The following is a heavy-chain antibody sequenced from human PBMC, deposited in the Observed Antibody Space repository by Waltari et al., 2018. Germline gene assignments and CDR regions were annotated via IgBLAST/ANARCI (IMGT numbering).Heavy chain of an antibody. J-gene: IGHJ3*01. Sequence: GWVLQPPGQGREWIGTMSYTGATYSSPSLESRVTVSRDTSKNQLSLKLVSVTAADTAVYYCATYIGASVGTAAFDVWGQGTMVAVSS. CDR3: ATYIGASVGTAAFDV. CDR2: MSYTGAT. V-gene: IGHV4-39*01. D-gene: IGHD1-1*01.